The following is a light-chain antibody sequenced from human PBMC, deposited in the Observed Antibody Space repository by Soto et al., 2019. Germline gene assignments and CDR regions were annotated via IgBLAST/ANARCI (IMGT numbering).Light chain of an antibody. CDR3: QSYDSSRSGSGV. V-gene: IGLV1-40*01. CDR1: SSNIGAGYD. CDR2: GNS. J-gene: IGLJ2*01. Sequence: QSVLTQPPSVSGAPGQRVTISCTGSSSNIGAGYDVHWYQQLPGTAPKLIIYGNSTRPSGVPDRFSGSKSGTSASLAITGLQAEDEADYYYQSYDSSRSGSGVFGGGTKLTVL.